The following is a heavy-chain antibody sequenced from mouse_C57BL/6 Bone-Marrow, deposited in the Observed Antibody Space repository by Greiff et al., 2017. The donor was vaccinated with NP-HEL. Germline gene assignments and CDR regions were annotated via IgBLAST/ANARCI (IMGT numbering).Heavy chain of an antibody. CDR2: MLPGNGSI. J-gene: IGHJ3*01. D-gene: IGHD2-4*01. V-gene: IGHV1-9*01. Sequence: QVQLQQSGAELMKPGASVKLSCKATGYTFTGYWIEWVKQRPGHGLEWRGEMLPGNGSINYNEKFKGKATFTADTSSNTAYMQLSSLTTEDSAIYYCARYDYDRIAYWGQGTLVTVSA. CDR1: GYTFTGYW. CDR3: ARYDYDRIAY.